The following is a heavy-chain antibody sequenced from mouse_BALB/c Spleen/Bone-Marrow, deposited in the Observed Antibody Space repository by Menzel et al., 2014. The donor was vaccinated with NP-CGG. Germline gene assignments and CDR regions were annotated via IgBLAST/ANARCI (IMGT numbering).Heavy chain of an antibody. Sequence: LQQSGSELARPGASVKLSCKASGYTFTSYWMHWVKQRHGQGLEWIGNIYPGSGSTNYDEKFKSKGTLTVDTSSSTAYMHLSSLTSGDSAVYYCTSWDYWGQGTTLTVSS. J-gene: IGHJ2*01. CDR1: GYTFTSYW. CDR3: TSWDY. V-gene: IGHV1S22*01. CDR2: IYPGSGST.